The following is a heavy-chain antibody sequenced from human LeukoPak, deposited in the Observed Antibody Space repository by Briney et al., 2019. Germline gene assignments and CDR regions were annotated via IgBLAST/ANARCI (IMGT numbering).Heavy chain of an antibody. V-gene: IGHV3-20*04. Sequence: PGGSLRLSCAASGFTFDDYGMSWVRQAPGKGLEWVSGINWNGGSTGYADSVKGRFTISRDNAKNSLYLQMNSLRAEDTAVYYCAKAEGELWVEGAFDIWGQGTMVTVSS. CDR1: GFTFDDYG. CDR3: AKAEGELWVEGAFDI. J-gene: IGHJ3*02. CDR2: INWNGGST. D-gene: IGHD3-16*01.